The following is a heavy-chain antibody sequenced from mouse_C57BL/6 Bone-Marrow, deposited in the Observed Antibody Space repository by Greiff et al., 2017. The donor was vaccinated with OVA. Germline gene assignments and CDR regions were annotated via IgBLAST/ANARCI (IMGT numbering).Heavy chain of an antibody. J-gene: IGHJ2*01. CDR3: ARKGYYGSSYCDY. V-gene: IGHV5-12*01. CDR2: FSNGGGST. Sequence: EVNLVESGGGLVQPGGSLKLSCAASGFTFSDYYMYWVRQTPEKRLEWVAYFSNGGGSTYYPDTVKGRFTISRDNSKNTMYLQRSRLEAEDTAMYYSARKGYYGSSYCDYWGQGTTLTVSS. D-gene: IGHD1-1*01. CDR1: GFTFSDYY.